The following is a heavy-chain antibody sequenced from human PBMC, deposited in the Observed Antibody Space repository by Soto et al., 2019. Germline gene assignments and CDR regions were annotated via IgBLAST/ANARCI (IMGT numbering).Heavy chain of an antibody. Sequence: QVQLVESGGGLVKPGGSLRLSCAASGLTFSDFHMSWIRQGPGKGLEWVSYISGSGATTFLAASVKGRFPISRDNAKNTLYLQMNSLRAQDPAVYYCARVFWGVWGLDPWGQGTLVTVSS. D-gene: IGHD3-16*01. CDR2: ISGSGATT. J-gene: IGHJ5*02. V-gene: IGHV3-11*01. CDR3: ARVFWGVWGLDP. CDR1: GLTFSDFH.